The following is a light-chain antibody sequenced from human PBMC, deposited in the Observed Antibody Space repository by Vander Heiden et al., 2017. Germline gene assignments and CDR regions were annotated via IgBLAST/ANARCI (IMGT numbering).Light chain of an antibody. CDR2: AAS. J-gene: IGKJ2*01. CDR1: QTISNY. V-gene: IGKV1-39*01. Sequence: DIQMTQFPSSLSASVGDRVTITCRASQTISNYLDWYQLKPGHAPTLLIYAASSLQSDVPSRFSSSGSGTDFTLTISSLQREDFATYYCQQSYSMPFTFGQGTKLEIK. CDR3: QQSYSMPFT.